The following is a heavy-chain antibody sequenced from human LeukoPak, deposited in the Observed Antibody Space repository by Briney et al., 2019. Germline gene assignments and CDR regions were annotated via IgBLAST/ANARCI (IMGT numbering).Heavy chain of an antibody. CDR1: GFTFSSYG. Sequence: PGRSLILSCAASGFTFSSYGMHWVRQAPGKGLEWVAVIWSDGSSKHYADSVKGRFTISRTNSKNTLYLQMSSLRAEATPLYYCARGQPPSYYDMDVWGQGTTVTVSS. D-gene: IGHD6-13*01. CDR2: IWSDGSSK. J-gene: IGHJ6*02. V-gene: IGHV3-33*01. CDR3: ARGQPPSYYDMDV.